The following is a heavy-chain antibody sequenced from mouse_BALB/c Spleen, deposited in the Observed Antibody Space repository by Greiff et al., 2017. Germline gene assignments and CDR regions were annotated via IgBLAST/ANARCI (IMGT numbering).Heavy chain of an antibody. Sequence: EVKLMESGGGLVQPGGSRKLSCAASGFTFSSFGMHWVRQAPEKGLEWVAYISSGSSTIYYADTVKGRFTISRDNPKNTLFLQMTSLRSEDTAMYYCARHYYGSSPYYFDYWGQGTTLTVSS. CDR1: GFTFSSFG. CDR3: ARHYYGSSPYYFDY. J-gene: IGHJ2*01. D-gene: IGHD1-1*01. V-gene: IGHV5-17*02. CDR2: ISSGSSTI.